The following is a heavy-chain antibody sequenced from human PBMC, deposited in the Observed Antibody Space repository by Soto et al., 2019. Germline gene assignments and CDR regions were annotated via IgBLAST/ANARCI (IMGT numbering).Heavy chain of an antibody. J-gene: IGHJ6*02. Sequence: PGGSLRLSCAASGFTLSNYGMYWVRQAPGKGLEWVAAISYDGSNKYYADSVKGRLTISRDNSKNTLYLQMNSLRAEDTAVYYCAKGGTVTPYYYYGMDVWGQGTTVTVSS. V-gene: IGHV3-30*18. CDR3: AKGGTVTPYYYYGMDV. CDR1: GFTLSNYG. CDR2: ISYDGSNK. D-gene: IGHD4-17*01.